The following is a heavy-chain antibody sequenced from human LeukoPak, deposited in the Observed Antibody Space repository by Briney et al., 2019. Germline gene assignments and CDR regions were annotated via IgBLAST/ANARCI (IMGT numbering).Heavy chain of an antibody. CDR3: ARALLLRPGGWFDP. CDR2: ISSSSSYI. V-gene: IGHV3-21*01. J-gene: IGHJ5*02. Sequence: GGSLRLSCAASGFTFSSYSMNWVRQAPGKGLEWVSSISSSSSYIYYADSVKGRFTISRDNSKNTLYLQMNSLRAEDTAVYYCARALLLRPGGWFDPWGQGTLVTVSS. D-gene: IGHD3-10*01. CDR1: GFTFSSYS.